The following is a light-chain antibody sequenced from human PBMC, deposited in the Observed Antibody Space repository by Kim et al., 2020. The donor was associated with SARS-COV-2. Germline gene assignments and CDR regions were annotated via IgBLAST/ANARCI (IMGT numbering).Light chain of an antibody. CDR1: QTVTSNY. Sequence: SPGERANLSCRASQTVTSNYLAWYQQKPGQAPRLLIYGASSRATGISDRFSGSGSGTDFTLTISRLEPEDFAVYYCQQYGSSPATFGQGTKVDIK. J-gene: IGKJ1*01. CDR3: QQYGSSPAT. CDR2: GAS. V-gene: IGKV3-20*01.